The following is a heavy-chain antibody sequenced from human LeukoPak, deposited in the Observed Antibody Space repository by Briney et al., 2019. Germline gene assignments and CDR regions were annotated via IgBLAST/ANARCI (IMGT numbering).Heavy chain of an antibody. D-gene: IGHD3-22*01. V-gene: IGHV1-2*02. CDR2: INPNSGGT. Sequence: SVTVSCKASGYTFTGYYMHWVRQAPGQGLEWMGWINPNSGGTNYAQKFQGRVTMTRDTSISTAYMELSRLRSDDTAVYYCARGPMEVRLYYYDSSGYYGYWGQGTLVTVSS. J-gene: IGHJ4*02. CDR3: ARGPMEVRLYYYDSSGYYGY. CDR1: GYTFTGYY.